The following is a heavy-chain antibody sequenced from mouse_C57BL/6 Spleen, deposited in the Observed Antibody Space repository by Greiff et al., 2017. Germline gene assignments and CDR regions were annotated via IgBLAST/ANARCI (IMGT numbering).Heavy chain of an antibody. CDR3: ARAGRALFDY. J-gene: IGHJ2*01. CDR1: GYSFTDSN. V-gene: IGHV1-39*01. D-gene: IGHD3-3*01. CDR2: INPNYGTT. Sequence: QLKESGPELVKPGASVKISCKASGYSFTDSNMNWVKQSNGKSLEWIGVINPNYGTTSYNQKFKGKATLTVDKSSSTAYMQLNSLTSEDSAVYYCARAGRALFDYWGQGTTLTVSS.